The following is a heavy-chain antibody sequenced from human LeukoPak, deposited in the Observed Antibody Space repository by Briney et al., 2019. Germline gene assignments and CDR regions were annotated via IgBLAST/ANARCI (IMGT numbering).Heavy chain of an antibody. CDR2: IIASSGNT. CDR1: GFTFSSYD. Sequence: PGGSLRLSCAASGFTFSSYDMSWVREARGKGLEGVSAIIASSGNTYYADSVKAPFTISRDNSKNTLYLQMNSLRAEDTAVYYCAKEGYYDSSGYYWGQGTLVTVSS. D-gene: IGHD3-22*01. CDR3: AKEGYYDSSGYY. V-gene: IGHV3-23*01. J-gene: IGHJ4*02.